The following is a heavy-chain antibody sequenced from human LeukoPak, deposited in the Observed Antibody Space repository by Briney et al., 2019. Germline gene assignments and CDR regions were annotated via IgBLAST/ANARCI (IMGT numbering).Heavy chain of an antibody. CDR2: INHSGST. J-gene: IGHJ3*02. CDR3: ARRRWELLHAFDI. CDR1: GGSFSGYY. V-gene: IGHV4-34*01. D-gene: IGHD1-26*01. Sequence: SETLSLTCAVYGGSFSGYYWSWIRQPPGKGLEWIGEINHSGSTNYNPSLKSRVTISVDKSKNQFSLKLSSVTAADTAVYYCARRRWELLHAFDIWGQGTMVTVSS.